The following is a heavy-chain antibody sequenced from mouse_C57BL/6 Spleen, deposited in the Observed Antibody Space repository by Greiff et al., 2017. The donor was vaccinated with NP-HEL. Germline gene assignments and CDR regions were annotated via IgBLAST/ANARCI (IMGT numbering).Heavy chain of an antibody. J-gene: IGHJ3*01. CDR1: GFSFTSYG. V-gene: IGHV2-3*01. D-gene: IGHD2-5*01. CDR2: ICGDGST. CDR3: AKMGVSSNHGAN. Sequence: VQRVESGPGLVAPSQSLSITCTVSGFSFTSYGVSWVRQPPGKGLEWLGVICGDGSTTFHSALLSRLSISKDNSKRQVYSKLNSLQTDDTAAYYCAKMGVSSNHGANGGKGTLVTVSA.